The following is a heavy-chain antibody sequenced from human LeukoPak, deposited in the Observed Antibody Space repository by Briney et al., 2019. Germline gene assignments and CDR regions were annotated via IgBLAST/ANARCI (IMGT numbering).Heavy chain of an antibody. J-gene: IGHJ4*02. CDR1: GFTFSSYA. CDR2: ISGSGGST. V-gene: IGHV3-23*01. Sequence: GGSLRLSCAASGFTFSSYAMSWVRQAPGKGLEWVSAISGSGGSTHYADFVKGRFTISRDNSKNTLYLQMSSLRAEDTAVYYCAKADYYGSGSYYIPFDKWGQGTLVTVSS. D-gene: IGHD3-10*01. CDR3: AKADYYGSGSYYIPFDK.